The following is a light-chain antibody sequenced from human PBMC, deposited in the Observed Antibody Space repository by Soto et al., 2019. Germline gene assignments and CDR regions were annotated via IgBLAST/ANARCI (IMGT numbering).Light chain of an antibody. CDR2: GAS. CDR1: QSVGRD. J-gene: IGKJ3*01. Sequence: EIVMTQSPATLSVSPGEGATLSCRASQSVGRDLAWYQQKPGQAPRLLIYGASTRATGIPARFTGSGSGTEFTLAINSLQSEGFAVYLCQQYTTWPPTFGPGTTVDIK. CDR3: QQYTTWPPT. V-gene: IGKV3-15*01.